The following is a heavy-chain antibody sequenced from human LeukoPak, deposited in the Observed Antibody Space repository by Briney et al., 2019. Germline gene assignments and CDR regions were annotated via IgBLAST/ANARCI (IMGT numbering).Heavy chain of an antibody. CDR3: ARDLLSGL. J-gene: IGHJ4*02. CDR2: IYSGGGST. Sequence: GGSLRLSCAASGFTFSNYGMSWVRQAPGKGLEWVSVIYSGGGSTYYADSVKGRFTISRHNSKNTLYLQMNSLRVEDTAVYYCARDLLSGLWGKGTLVTVSS. CDR1: GFTFSNYG. V-gene: IGHV3-23*03. D-gene: IGHD2-2*01.